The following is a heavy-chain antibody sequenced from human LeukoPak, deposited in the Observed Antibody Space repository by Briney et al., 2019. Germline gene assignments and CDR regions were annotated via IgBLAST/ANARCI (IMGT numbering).Heavy chain of an antibody. V-gene: IGHV3-30*18. J-gene: IGHJ4*02. CDR3: AKNKGATSSSIDY. Sequence: AGGSLRLSCAASGFTFSSYGMHWVRQAPGKGLEWVAVISYDGSNKYYADSVKGRFTISRDNSKNTLYLQMNSLRAEDTAVYYCAKNKGATSSSIDYWGQGTLVTVSS. D-gene: IGHD1-26*01. CDR2: ISYDGSNK. CDR1: GFTFSSYG.